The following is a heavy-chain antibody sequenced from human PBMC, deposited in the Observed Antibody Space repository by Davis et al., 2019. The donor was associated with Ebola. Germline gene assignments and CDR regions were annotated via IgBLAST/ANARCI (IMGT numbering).Heavy chain of an antibody. CDR3: ARDPLIIGDATTDS. CDR1: GFTFSSYS. CDR2: ISSSGTTI. Sequence: GGSLRLSCAASGFTFSSYSMNWVRQAPGKGLEWVSYISSSGTTIHYADSVKGRFTISRDNAKNSLYLQMNSLRADDTAVYYCARDPLIIGDATTDSWGQGTLVTVSS. V-gene: IGHV3-48*01. D-gene: IGHD2/OR15-2a*01. J-gene: IGHJ5*01.